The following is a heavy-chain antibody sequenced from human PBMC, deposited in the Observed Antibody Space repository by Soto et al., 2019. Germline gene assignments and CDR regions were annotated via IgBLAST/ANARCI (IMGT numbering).Heavy chain of an antibody. V-gene: IGHV1-69*01. CDR1: GGIFSTYA. J-gene: IGHJ4*02. D-gene: IGHD3-10*01. CDR2: IIPLFGTP. Sequence: QVQLVQSGAEVKKPGSSVKVSCKASGGIFSTYAISWLRQAPGQGLEWMGGIIPLFGTPNYAQRFQGRVTMTADEFTSTAYMELSRLRSEDTAVYYCARDRDDDGSGNYYNRIDFWGQGTLVTVSS. CDR3: ARDRDDDGSGNYYNRIDF.